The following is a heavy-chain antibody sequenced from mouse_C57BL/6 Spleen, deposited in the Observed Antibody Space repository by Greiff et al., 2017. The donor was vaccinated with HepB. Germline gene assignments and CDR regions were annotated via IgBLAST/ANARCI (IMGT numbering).Heavy chain of an antibody. V-gene: IGHV7-3*01. Sequence: EVKLMESGGGLVQPGGSLSLSCAASGFTFTDYYISWVRQPPGKALEWLGFIRNKANGYTTEYSASVKGRFTISRDNSQSILYLQMNALRAEDSATYYCARPLLLLYYAMDYWGQGTSVTVSS. D-gene: IGHD1-1*01. CDR2: IRNKANGYTT. CDR1: GFTFTDYY. J-gene: IGHJ4*01. CDR3: ARPLLLLYYAMDY.